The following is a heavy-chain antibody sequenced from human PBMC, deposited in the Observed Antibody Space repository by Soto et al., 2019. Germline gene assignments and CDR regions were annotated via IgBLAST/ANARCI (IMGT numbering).Heavy chain of an antibody. V-gene: IGHV1-2*04. CDR1: GYTFTGYY. D-gene: IGHD6-13*01. CDR3: ARDSAIAAAGFDY. Sequence: ASVKVSCKASGYTFTGYYMHWVRQAPGQGLEWMGWINPNSGGTNYAQKFQGWVTMTRDTSISTAYMELSRLKSDDTAVYYCARDSAIAAAGFDYWGQGTLVTVSS. J-gene: IGHJ4*02. CDR2: INPNSGGT.